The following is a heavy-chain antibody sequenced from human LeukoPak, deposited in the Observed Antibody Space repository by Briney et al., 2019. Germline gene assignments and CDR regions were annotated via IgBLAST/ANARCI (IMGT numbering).Heavy chain of an antibody. CDR2: IGVSGTSR. CDR3: AKEAPGHFDL. V-gene: IGHV3-23*01. CDR1: GFTFSSYA. Sequence: GGSLRLSCAASGFTFSSYAEGWVRQPPGKGLEWVSVIGVSGTSRYYADSVKDRFTISRDNSKSTLYLQMNRLRVEDTAVYYCAKEAPGHFDLWGRGTLVTVSS. J-gene: IGHJ2*01.